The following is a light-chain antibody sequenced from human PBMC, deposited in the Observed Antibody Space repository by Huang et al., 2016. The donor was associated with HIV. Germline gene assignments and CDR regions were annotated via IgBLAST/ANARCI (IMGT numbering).Light chain of an antibody. CDR1: QSINTW. Sequence: DIEMTQSPSTLSASVGDRVTITCRASQSINTWLAWYQQKPGKTPNLLIYQASRLENGVPSRFSGSGSGTEFTLTISSLQPDDFATYYCQQYNSYPLTFGGGTKVEIK. CDR2: QAS. J-gene: IGKJ4*01. V-gene: IGKV1-5*03. CDR3: QQYNSYPLT.